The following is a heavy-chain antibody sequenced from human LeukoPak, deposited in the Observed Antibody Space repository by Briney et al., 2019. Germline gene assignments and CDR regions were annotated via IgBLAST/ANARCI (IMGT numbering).Heavy chain of an antibody. CDR1: GFIFSSYS. D-gene: IGHD1-26*01. J-gene: IGHJ4*02. CDR2: ISSSSRYI. CDR3: ARVNRVGATGGDLLL. V-gene: IGHV3-21*01. Sequence: PGRSLRLFCAASGFIFSSYSMNWVRQAPGKGLEWVSSISSSSRYIYYADSVKGRFTISRDNAKNSLYLQMNSLRAEDTAVYYCARVNRVGATGGDLLLWGQGTLVTVSS.